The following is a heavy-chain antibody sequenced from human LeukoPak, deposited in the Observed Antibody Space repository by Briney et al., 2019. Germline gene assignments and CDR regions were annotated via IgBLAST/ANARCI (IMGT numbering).Heavy chain of an antibody. J-gene: IGHJ4*02. D-gene: IGHD6-19*01. CDR1: GFTFDDYG. CDR2: ITWNGATT. V-gene: IGHV3-20*04. CDR3: ARSNGWLTDY. Sequence: GGSLRLSCAASGFTFDDYGMSWVRQAPGKGLEWVSGITWNGATTGFADSVKGRFTISRDIAKNSLYLGMSSLRAEDTAMYYCARSNGWLTDYWGQGTLVTVSS.